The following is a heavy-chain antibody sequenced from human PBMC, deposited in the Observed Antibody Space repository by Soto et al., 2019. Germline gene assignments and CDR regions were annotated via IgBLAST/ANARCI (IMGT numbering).Heavy chain of an antibody. CDR3: AREDYSSSSGFDP. D-gene: IGHD6-6*01. CDR2: IFHTGST. Sequence: QVQLQESCPGLVKPSQTLSLTCTVSGGSIGSGGYYWNWIRQHPGKGLEWIGYIFHTGSTYYNASLKSRVTISVDTSKNQFSLNLRSMTAADTAVYYCAREDYSSSSGFDPWGQGTLVTVSS. V-gene: IGHV4-31*03. CDR1: GGSIGSGGYY. J-gene: IGHJ5*02.